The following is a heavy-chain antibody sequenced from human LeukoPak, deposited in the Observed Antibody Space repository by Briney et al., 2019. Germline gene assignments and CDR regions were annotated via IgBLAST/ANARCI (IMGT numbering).Heavy chain of an antibody. Sequence: GGSLRLSCAASGFTFSSYAMSWVRQAPGKGLEWVSAISGSGGSTYYADSVKGRFTISRDNSKNTLYLQMNSLRAEDTAVYYCAKHPYGPGSPGPNYYFDYWGQGTLVTVSS. CDR2: ISGSGGST. V-gene: IGHV3-23*01. CDR1: GFTFSSYA. J-gene: IGHJ4*02. CDR3: AKHPYGPGSPGPNYYFDY. D-gene: IGHD3-10*01.